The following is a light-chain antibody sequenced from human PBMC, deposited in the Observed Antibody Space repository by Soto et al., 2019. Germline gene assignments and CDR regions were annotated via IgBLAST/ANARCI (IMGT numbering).Light chain of an antibody. J-gene: IGLJ1*01. CDR3: SSLSGGNIRV. CDR1: SSDVGGYNF. Sequence: QSALTQPASVSGSPGQSIAISCTGTSSDVGGYNFVSWYQQHPDKAPKLIVYEVTHRPSGVSNRFSGSKSGNTASLTISGLQGEDEADYYCSSLSGGNIRVFGTRTKVTVL. V-gene: IGLV2-14*01. CDR2: EVT.